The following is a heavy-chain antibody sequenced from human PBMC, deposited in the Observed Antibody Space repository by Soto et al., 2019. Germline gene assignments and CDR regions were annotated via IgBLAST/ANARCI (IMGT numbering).Heavy chain of an antibody. CDR1: GYTFTGYY. J-gene: IGHJ3*02. Sequence: ASVQVSCKASGYTFTGYYMHWVRQAPGQGLEWMGWINPKRGGTNYAQKFQGRVTMTRDTSISTAYMELSRLGSDDTAVYYCASGGCSRTPPSGAFDIWRQGTMVTVSS. CDR2: INPKRGGT. D-gene: IGHD1-26*01. CDR3: ASGGCSRTPPSGAFDI. V-gene: IGHV1-2*02.